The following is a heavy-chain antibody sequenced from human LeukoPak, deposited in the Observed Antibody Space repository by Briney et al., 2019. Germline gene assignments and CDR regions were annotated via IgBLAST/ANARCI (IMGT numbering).Heavy chain of an antibody. CDR1: GYTFIDYY. CDR3: ARSLYCGGDCYDY. V-gene: IGHV1-2*02. J-gene: IGHJ4*02. D-gene: IGHD2-21*01. Sequence: GASVKVSCKASGYTFIDYYIHWVRQAPGEGLEWMGWINPNSGGTNYAQKFQGSVTMTRDTSISTAYMELTRLNSDDTAVYYCARSLYCGGDCYDYWGQGTLVTVSS. CDR2: INPNSGGT.